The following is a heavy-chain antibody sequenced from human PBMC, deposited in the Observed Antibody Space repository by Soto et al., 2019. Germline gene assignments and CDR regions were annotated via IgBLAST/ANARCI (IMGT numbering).Heavy chain of an antibody. V-gene: IGHV4-30-2*01. CDR3: ARGMTTVTTFDY. CDR1: GGSISSGGYS. Sequence: PSETLSLTCAVSGGSISSGGYSCNWMRQPPGKGLEWIGYIYHSGSTYYNPSLKSRVTISVDRSKNQFSLKLSSVTAADTAVYYCARGMTTVTTFDYWGQGTLVTVSS. D-gene: IGHD4-17*01. J-gene: IGHJ4*02. CDR2: IYHSGST.